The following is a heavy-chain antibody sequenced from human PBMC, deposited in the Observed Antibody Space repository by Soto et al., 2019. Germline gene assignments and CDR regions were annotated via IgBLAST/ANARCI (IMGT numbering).Heavy chain of an antibody. V-gene: IGHV1-8*01. D-gene: IGHD6-13*01. CDR3: ARDHHSSSWYFYYFDY. CDR1: GYTFTSYD. Sequence: GASVKVCCKASGYTFTSYDINWVRQATGQGLEWMEWMNPNSGNTGYAQKFQGRVTVTRNTSISTAYMELSSLRSEDTAVYYCARDHHSSSWYFYYFDYWGPGTLVTVSS. CDR2: MNPNSGNT. J-gene: IGHJ4*02.